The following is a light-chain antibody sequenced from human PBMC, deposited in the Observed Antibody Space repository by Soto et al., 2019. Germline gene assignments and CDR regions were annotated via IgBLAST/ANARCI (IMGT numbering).Light chain of an antibody. CDR1: QSVSSN. J-gene: IGKJ4*01. Sequence: MTQSPATLSVPPGERATLSCRASQSVSSNLAWYQQKPGQAPRLLIYGASTRATGIPARFSGSGSGTEFTLTISSLQSEDFAVYYCQQYNNWPPLTFGGGTKVDIK. CDR3: QQYNNWPPLT. V-gene: IGKV3-15*01. CDR2: GAS.